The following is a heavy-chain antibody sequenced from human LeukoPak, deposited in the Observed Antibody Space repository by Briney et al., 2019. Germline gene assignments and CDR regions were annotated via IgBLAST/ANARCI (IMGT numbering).Heavy chain of an antibody. D-gene: IGHD3-3*01. CDR2: IYYSGST. CDR1: GGSISSSSYY. CDR3: ARHLATFWSGLRANWFDP. J-gene: IGHJ5*02. Sequence: PSETLSLTCTVSGGSISSSSYYWGWIRQPPGKGLEWIGSIYYSGSTYYNPSLKSRVTISVDTSKNQFSLKLSSVTAADTAVYYCARHLATFWSGLRANWFDPWGQGTLVTVSS. V-gene: IGHV4-39*01.